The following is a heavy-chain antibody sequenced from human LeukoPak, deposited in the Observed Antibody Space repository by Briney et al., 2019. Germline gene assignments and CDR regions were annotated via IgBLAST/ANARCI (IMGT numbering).Heavy chain of an antibody. CDR2: SYAYSLYI. CDR1: GFDFSANA. J-gene: IGHJ4*02. D-gene: IGHD6-6*01. CDR3: AGHGSSSG. Sequence: GGSLRLSCAASGFDFSANAMTWVRQAPGKGLEWVSSSYAYSLYIHYADSVKGRFTSSRDNSKSTLCLQMDSLRVDDTAIYYCAGHGSSSGWGQGTLVTVSS. V-gene: IGHV3-23*01.